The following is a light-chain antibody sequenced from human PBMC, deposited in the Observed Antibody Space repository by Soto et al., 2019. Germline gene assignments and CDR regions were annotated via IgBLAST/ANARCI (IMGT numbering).Light chain of an antibody. V-gene: IGKV1-39*01. CDR2: AAS. Sequence: DIQMTQSPSSLSASVGDRVTITCRASQSISSYLNWYQQKPGKAPKLLIYAASSLQSGVPSRFSGSGSGTDFTLTISSLQPEDFATYYCQQSYSTGYPFGQGTKLEIK. J-gene: IGKJ2*01. CDR1: QSISSY. CDR3: QQSYSTGYP.